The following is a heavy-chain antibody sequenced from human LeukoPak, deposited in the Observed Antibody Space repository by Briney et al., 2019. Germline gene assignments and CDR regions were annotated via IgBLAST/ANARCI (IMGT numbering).Heavy chain of an antibody. CDR2: IYSGGST. V-gene: IGHV3-66*01. CDR1: GFTVSSNY. J-gene: IGHJ4*02. CDR3: ARDTWGGYYYDSSGYYPH. Sequence: PAGGSLRLSCAASGFTVSSNYMSWVRQAPGKGLEWVSVIYSGGSTYCADSVKGRFTISRDNSKNTLYLQMNSLRAEDTAVYYCARDTWGGYYYDSSGYYPHWGQGTLVTVSS. D-gene: IGHD3-22*01.